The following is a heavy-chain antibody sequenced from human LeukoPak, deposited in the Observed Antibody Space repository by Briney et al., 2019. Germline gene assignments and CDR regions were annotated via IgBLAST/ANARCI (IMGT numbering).Heavy chain of an antibody. D-gene: IGHD3-22*01. CDR1: GFTFSDYS. CDR3: ARSRHSYDSTGFPHY. V-gene: IGHV3-48*04. CDR2: ISSSSKTV. J-gene: IGHJ4*02. Sequence: GGSLRLSCAASGFTFSDYSMNWVRQAPGKGLEWVSYISSSSKTVYYADSVKGRFTISRDNAKNSLYLQMNSLRAEDTALYYCARSRHSYDSTGFPHYWGQGTLVTVSS.